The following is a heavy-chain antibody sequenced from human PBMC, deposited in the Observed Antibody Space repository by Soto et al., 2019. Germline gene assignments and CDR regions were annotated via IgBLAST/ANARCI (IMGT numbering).Heavy chain of an antibody. CDR1: GSSVSSGDFY. V-gene: IGHV4-30-4*01. CDR3: DRTYGGSVDY. J-gene: IGHJ4*02. CDR2: IYYSGST. D-gene: IGHD4-17*01. Sequence: SETLSLTCSVSGSSVSSGDFYWILIRQPPGKGLEWIGYIYYSGSTYYNPSLKSRVIISVDMSKNQFSLKLSSVTAADTAVYYCDRTYGGSVDYWGQGSLVT.